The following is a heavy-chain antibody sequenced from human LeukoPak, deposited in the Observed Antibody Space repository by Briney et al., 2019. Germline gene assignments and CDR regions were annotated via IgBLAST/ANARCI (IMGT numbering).Heavy chain of an antibody. CDR1: GGSISSGSYY. V-gene: IGHV4-61*01. J-gene: IGHJ5*02. Sequence: SQTLSLTCTVSGGSISSGSYYWGWIRQPPGRGLEWIGYIFYSGTTEYNPSLKSRVTISKDTSSNQFSLRLTSLTAADTAVYYCARIPAAGSMGWFDPWGQGTLVTVSS. CDR2: IFYSGTT. D-gene: IGHD6-13*01. CDR3: ARIPAAGSMGWFDP.